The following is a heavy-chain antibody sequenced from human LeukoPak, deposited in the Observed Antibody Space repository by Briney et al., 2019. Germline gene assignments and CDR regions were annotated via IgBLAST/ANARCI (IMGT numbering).Heavy chain of an antibody. D-gene: IGHD6-13*01. CDR3: ARRRAAAGTAGGFYYFDY. J-gene: IGHJ4*02. CDR1: GGSINSNNYF. CDR2: ISYSGST. V-gene: IGHV4-39*07. Sequence: PSETLSLTCTVSGGSINSNNYFWGWFRQPPGKGLEWIGSISYSGSTYYNPSVQSRVTISVDKSKNQFSLKPSSVTAADTAVYYCARRRAAAGTAGGFYYFDYWGQGTLVTVSS.